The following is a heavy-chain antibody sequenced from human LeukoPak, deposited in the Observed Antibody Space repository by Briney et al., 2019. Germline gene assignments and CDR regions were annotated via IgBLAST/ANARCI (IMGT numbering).Heavy chain of an antibody. CDR2: TYYRSKWYY. D-gene: IGHD1-26*01. V-gene: IGHV6-1*01. CDR1: GDSDSSNSAA. CDR3: ARDPVGGSTIFDY. J-gene: IGHJ4*02. Sequence: SQTLSLTCAISGDSDSSNSAAWNWIRQSPSRGLEWLGRTYYRSKWYYDYAVAVKSRISINPDTSKNQFSLQLSSVTPEDTAVYYCARDPVGGSTIFDYWGQGTLVTVSS.